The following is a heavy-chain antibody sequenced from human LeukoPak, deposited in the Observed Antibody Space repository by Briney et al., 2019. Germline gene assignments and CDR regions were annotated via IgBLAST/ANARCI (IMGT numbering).Heavy chain of an antibody. Sequence: VGSLRLSCVASGVTFIDDTTDWVRNAPPGGLGWVASITVSGDSTYNTDLLKGRFTISRDNAKNSLYLQMDNLRAEDTAVYSCARERAYTHPPLDYWGQGTLVTISS. CDR2: ITVSGDST. CDR1: GVTFIDDT. V-gene: IGHV3-21*01. J-gene: IGHJ4*02. CDR3: ARERAYTHPPLDY. D-gene: IGHD3-16*01.